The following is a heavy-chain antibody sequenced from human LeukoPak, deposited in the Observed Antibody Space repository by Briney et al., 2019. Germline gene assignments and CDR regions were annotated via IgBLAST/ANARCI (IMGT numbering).Heavy chain of an antibody. Sequence: GGSLRLSCAASGFTFSSYEMNWVRQAPGKGLEWVSYISSSGSTIYYADSVKGRFTISRDNSKNSLYLQMNSLRTEDTALYYCAKAFDYGVMNNWFDPWGQGTLVTVSS. CDR3: AKAFDYGVMNNWFDP. CDR1: GFTFSSYE. CDR2: ISSSGSTI. J-gene: IGHJ5*02. D-gene: IGHD4-17*01. V-gene: IGHV3-48*03.